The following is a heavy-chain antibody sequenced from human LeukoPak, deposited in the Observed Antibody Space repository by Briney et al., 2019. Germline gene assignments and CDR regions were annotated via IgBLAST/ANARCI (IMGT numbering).Heavy chain of an antibody. V-gene: IGHV3-7*01. CDR3: ARGTAECTSYSCYSYYYYYMDV. CDR2: IKMDGSEK. CDR1: GFTFSSYW. J-gene: IGHJ6*03. Sequence: GGSLRLSCAASGFTFSSYWMTWVRQAPETGLEWVANIKMDGSEKYYVASVKGRFTISRDNAKNSLCLQMNSLRAEDTAVYYCARGTAECTSYSCYSYYYYYMDVWGKGTTVTVSS. D-gene: IGHD3-16*02.